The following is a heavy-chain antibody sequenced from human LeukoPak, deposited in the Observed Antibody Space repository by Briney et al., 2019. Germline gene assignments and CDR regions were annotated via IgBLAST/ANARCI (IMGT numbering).Heavy chain of an antibody. CDR3: ARDDYGDLQYFEN. D-gene: IGHD4-17*01. J-gene: IGHJ4*02. CDR1: GYTFTNYG. CDR2: INPNDGGT. Sequence: GASVKVSCKASGYTFTNYGITWVRQAPGQGLEWMGWINPNDGGTLYAQKFQGRVTMTTDTSIATAYMEMSTLTSDDTAVYYCARDDYGDLQYFENWGQGTLVTVSS. V-gene: IGHV1-2*02.